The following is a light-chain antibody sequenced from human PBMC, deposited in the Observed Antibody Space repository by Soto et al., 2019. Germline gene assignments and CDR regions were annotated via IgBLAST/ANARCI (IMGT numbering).Light chain of an antibody. CDR1: QSVLYNSNNKNY. J-gene: IGKJ4*01. V-gene: IGKV4-1*01. CDR2: WAS. CDR3: QQYYRVPLT. Sequence: DIVMTQSPDSLAVSLGERATINCKSSQSVLYNSNNKNYLAWYQQKPGQPPKLLIYWASTRESGVTDRFSGSGSGTDFPLTISSLQAEDVAVYYCQQYYRVPLTFGGGTKVEIK.